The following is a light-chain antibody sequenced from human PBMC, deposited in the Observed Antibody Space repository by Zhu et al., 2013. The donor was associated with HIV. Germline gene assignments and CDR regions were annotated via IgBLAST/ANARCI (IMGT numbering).Light chain of an antibody. Sequence: DFQMAQSPSSLSASVGDNVTISCRANQDISKFLAWFQLKPGKSPKLLIYAASTLQSGVPSRFSGNGSGTDFTLTISSLQPEDFATYYCQRYISAPHTFGGGTRVEV. CDR3: QRYISAPHT. CDR2: AAS. J-gene: IGKJ4*01. CDR1: QDISKF. V-gene: IGKV1-27*01.